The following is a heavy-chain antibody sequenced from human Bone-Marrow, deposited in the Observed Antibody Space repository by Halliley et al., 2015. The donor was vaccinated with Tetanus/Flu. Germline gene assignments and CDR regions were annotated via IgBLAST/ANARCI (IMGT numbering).Heavy chain of an antibody. V-gene: IGHV3-53*01. J-gene: IGHJ4*02. CDR3: SQGDNYSYEY. CDR2: IYAGGNV. CDR1: RLPVSWNY. D-gene: IGHD4-4*01. Sequence: EVQLVQSGGGLIQPGGSLRLSCVGPRLPVSWNYVNWVRQAPGKGLEFVSVIYAGGNVYYADSVKGRFTISRDSSKNTFYLQMNSLRADDTAVYYCSQGDNYSYEYWGQGNLVTVSS.